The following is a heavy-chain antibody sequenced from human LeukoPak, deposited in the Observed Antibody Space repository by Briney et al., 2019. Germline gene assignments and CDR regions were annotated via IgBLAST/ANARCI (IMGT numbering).Heavy chain of an antibody. CDR3: ARSEGNWDDSSGLDY. Sequence: SETLSLTCTVSGGSLNNFYWSCMRLPPGEGVEWIGYIYYSGSIHYNLSLKSRVTMPLDTSKNQFSLKLSSVTAAVTAVYYCARSEGNWDDSSGLDYWGQGTLVTVSS. V-gene: IGHV4-59*01. CDR1: GGSLNNFY. J-gene: IGHJ4*02. D-gene: IGHD3-22*01. CDR2: IYYSGSI.